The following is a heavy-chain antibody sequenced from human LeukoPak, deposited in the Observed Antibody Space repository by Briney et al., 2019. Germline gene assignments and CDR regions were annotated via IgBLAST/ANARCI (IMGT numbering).Heavy chain of an antibody. CDR3: ARDRDYYDSSGYFPLDY. J-gene: IGHJ4*02. V-gene: IGHV1-2*02. CDR2: INPNSGGT. D-gene: IGHD3-22*01. CDR1: EYTFTTYY. Sequence: ASVKVSCKASEYTFTTYYMHWVRQAPGQGLEWMGWINPNSGGTNYAQKFQGRITMTTDTSITTAYMELSRLRSDDTAVYYCARDRDYYDSSGYFPLDYWGQGTLVTVSS.